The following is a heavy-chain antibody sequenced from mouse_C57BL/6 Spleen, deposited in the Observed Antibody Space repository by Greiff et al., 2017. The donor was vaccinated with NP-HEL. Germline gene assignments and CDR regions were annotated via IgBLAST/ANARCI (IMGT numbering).Heavy chain of an antibody. CDR3: SFITTGVGYFDY. Sequence: QVHVKQPGTELVKPGASVKLSCKASGYTFTSYWMHWVKQRPGQGLEWIGNINPSNGGTNYNEKFKSKTTLTVDKSSSTAYMQLSSLTSEDSAVYYCSFITTGVGYFDYWGQGTTLTVAS. J-gene: IGHJ2*01. CDR1: GYTFTSYW. V-gene: IGHV1-53*01. D-gene: IGHD1-1*01. CDR2: INPSNGGT.